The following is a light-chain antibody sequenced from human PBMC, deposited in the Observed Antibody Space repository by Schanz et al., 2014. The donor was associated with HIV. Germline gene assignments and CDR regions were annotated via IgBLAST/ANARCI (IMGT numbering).Light chain of an antibody. CDR3: QQRSNWPLT. V-gene: IGKV3-15*01. CDR1: QSVSSN. Sequence: EIVMTQSPATLSVSPGERATLSCRASQSVSSNLAWYQQKPGQAPRLLIYDASTRATGIPARFSGSGSGTEFTLSISSLQSEDFAVYYCQQRSNWPLTFGGGTTVEIK. CDR2: DAS. J-gene: IGKJ4*01.